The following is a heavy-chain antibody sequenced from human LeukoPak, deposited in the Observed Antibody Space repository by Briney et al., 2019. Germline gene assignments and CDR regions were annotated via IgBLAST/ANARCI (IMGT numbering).Heavy chain of an antibody. Sequence: GASVKVSCKASGYTFTSYGISWVRQAPGQGLEWMGWTSAYNGNTNYAQKLQGRVTMTTDTSTSTVYMELRSLRSDDTAVYYCARDWWYGDYSIGDNWGQGTLVTVSS. CDR1: GYTFTSYG. CDR3: ARDWWYGDYSIGDN. J-gene: IGHJ4*02. D-gene: IGHD4-17*01. CDR2: TSAYNGNT. V-gene: IGHV1-18*01.